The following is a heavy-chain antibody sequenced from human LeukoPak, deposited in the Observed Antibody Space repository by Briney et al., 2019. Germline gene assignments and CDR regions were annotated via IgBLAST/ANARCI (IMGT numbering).Heavy chain of an antibody. Sequence: SETLSLTCAVYGGSFSGYYWSWIRQPPGKGLEWIGEINHSGSTNYNPSLKSRVTISVDTSKNQFSLKLSSVTAADTAVYYRARGEWGIAARGPRSYYMDVWGKGTTVTVSS. V-gene: IGHV4-34*01. J-gene: IGHJ6*03. D-gene: IGHD6-6*01. CDR2: INHSGST. CDR1: GGSFSGYY. CDR3: ARGEWGIAARGPRSYYMDV.